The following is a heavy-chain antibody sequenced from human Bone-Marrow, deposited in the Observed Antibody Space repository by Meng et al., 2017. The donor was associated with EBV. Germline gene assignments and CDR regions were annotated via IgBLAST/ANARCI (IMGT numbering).Heavy chain of an antibody. J-gene: IGHJ4*02. Sequence: VQLWQSGAGVKNPGVSVSVSCKASGDAFTNYILHWVRQAPGQRPEWMGWINVRLSFTKYSQKFQGRVTISSDTAATTGFMELSSLRSEDTAVYYCARGPPVGVPGPGDYWGQGTLVTVSS. D-gene: IGHD2-21*01. CDR3: ARGPPVGVPGPGDY. V-gene: IGHV1-3*01. CDR1: GDAFTNYI. CDR2: INVRLSFT.